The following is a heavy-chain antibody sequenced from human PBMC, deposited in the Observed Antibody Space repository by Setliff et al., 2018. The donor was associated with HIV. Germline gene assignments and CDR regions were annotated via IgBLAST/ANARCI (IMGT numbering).Heavy chain of an antibody. V-gene: IGHV3-7*01. J-gene: IGHJ3*02. CDR3: AREGATTAGFDI. CDR2: INQDGNQI. CDR1: GFIFSTNW. D-gene: IGHD6-19*01. Sequence: GGSLRLSCAASGFIFSTNWMSWVRQAPGKGPEWVANINQDGNQIYYLQSVQGRFTISRDNAKNTVYLQMNSLRVDDTAIYYCAREGATTAGFDIWGHGTMVTVSS.